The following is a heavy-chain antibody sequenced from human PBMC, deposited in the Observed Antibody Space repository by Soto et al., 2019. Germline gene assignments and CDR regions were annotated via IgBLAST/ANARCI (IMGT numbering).Heavy chain of an antibody. CDR1: GFTFSNAW. D-gene: IGHD3-10*01. CDR3: TSHYYGSGSYYNMYY. V-gene: IGHV3-15*01. Sequence: PGGSLRLSCAASGFTFSNAWMSWVRQAPGKGLEWVGRIKSKTDGGTTDYAAPVKGRFTISRDDSKNTLYLQMNSLKTEDTAVYYCTSHYYGSGSYYNMYYWGQGTLVTVSS. J-gene: IGHJ4*02. CDR2: IKSKTDGGTT.